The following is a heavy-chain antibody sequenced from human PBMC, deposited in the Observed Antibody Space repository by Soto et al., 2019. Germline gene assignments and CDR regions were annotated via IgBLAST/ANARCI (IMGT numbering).Heavy chain of an antibody. CDR2: LSGSGGGT. J-gene: IGHJ4*02. Sequence: GGSLRLSCAASGFTFRNYDLHWVRQAPGKGLEWVSFLSGSGGGTYYADSVKGRFTMTRDMSITTVYMELNNLSPDDTAVYYCGRGRSGQIVVFYWGQGTPVTVSS. CDR3: GRGRSGQIVVFY. CDR1: GFTFRNYD. D-gene: IGHD1-26*01. V-gene: IGHV3-23*01.